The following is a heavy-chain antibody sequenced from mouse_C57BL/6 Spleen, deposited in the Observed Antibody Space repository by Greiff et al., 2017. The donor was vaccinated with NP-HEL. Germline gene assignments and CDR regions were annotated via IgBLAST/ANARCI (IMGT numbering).Heavy chain of an antibody. CDR3: ARGSSPYYYAMDY. CDR1: GFSLTSYA. Sequence: VKLQESGPGLVAPSQSLSITCTVSGFSLTSYAISWVRQPPGKGLEWLGVIWTGGGTNYNSALKSRLSISKDNSKSQVFLKMNSLQTDDTARYYCARGSSPYYYAMDYWGQGTSVTVSS. CDR2: IWTGGGT. V-gene: IGHV2-9-1*01. J-gene: IGHJ4*01. D-gene: IGHD1-1*01.